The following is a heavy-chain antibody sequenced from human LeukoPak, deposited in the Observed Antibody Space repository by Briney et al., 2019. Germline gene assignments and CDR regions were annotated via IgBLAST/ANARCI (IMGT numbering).Heavy chain of an antibody. V-gene: IGHV3-23*01. CDR3: AKVTPYYYDSSGYFNY. J-gene: IGHJ4*02. D-gene: IGHD3-22*01. Sequence: GGSLRLSCAASGFTFSSYAMSWVRQAPGKGLEWVSAISGSGGSTYYADSVKGRFTISRDNSKNTLYLQMNSLRAEDTAVYHCAKVTPYYYDSSGYFNYWGQGTLVTVSS. CDR1: GFTFSSYA. CDR2: ISGSGGST.